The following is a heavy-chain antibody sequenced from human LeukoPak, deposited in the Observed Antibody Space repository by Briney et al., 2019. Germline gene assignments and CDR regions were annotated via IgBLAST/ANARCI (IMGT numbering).Heavy chain of an antibody. J-gene: IGHJ4*02. Sequence: SETLSLTCTVSGDSISSGDYYWSWIRQPAGKGLEWIGEINHSGSTNYNPSLKSRVTISVDTSKNQFSLKLSSVTAADTAVYYCARDPHYYGSGSYYTNWGQGTLVTVSS. CDR2: INHSGST. CDR1: GDSISSGDYY. D-gene: IGHD3-10*01. CDR3: ARDPHYYGSGSYYTN. V-gene: IGHV4-61*10.